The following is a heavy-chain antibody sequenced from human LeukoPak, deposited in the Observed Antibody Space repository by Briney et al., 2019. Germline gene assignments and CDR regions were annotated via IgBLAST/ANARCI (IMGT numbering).Heavy chain of an antibody. CDR3: ARDRYGDYVDAFDI. D-gene: IGHD4-17*01. Sequence: PGGSLRLSCAASGFTFSRYSMNWVRQAPGKGLEWVSSISSSSSYIYYADSVKGRFTISRDNAKNSLYLQMNSLRAEDTAVYYCARDRYGDYVDAFDIWGQGTMVTVSS. CDR1: GFTFSRYS. CDR2: ISSSSSYI. V-gene: IGHV3-21*01. J-gene: IGHJ3*02.